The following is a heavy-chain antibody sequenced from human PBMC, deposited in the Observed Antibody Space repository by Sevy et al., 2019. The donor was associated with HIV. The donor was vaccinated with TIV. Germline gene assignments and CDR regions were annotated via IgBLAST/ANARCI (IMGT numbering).Heavy chain of an antibody. CDR1: GFTFSSYG. D-gene: IGHD5-12*01. V-gene: IGHV3-33*06. CDR3: AKKGWAGYNIPIDY. J-gene: IGHJ4*02. Sequence: GGSLRLSCAASGFTFSSYGMHWVRQAPGKGLEWVAVIWYDGSNQYYADSVKGRFTISRDNSKNTLYLQMNSLRVEDTAVYHCAKKGWAGYNIPIDYWGQGTLVTVSS. CDR2: IWYDGSNQ.